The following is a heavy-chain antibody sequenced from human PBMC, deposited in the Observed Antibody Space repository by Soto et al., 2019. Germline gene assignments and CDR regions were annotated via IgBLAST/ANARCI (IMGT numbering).Heavy chain of an antibody. CDR3: ARAGYYYNWFDP. CDR2: INPNSGGT. V-gene: IGHV1-2*02. CDR1: GYTFTGYY. J-gene: IGHJ5*02. D-gene: IGHD3-22*01. Sequence: ASVKVSCKASGYTFTGYYMHWVRPAPGQGLEWMGWINPNSGGTNYAQKFQGRVTMTRDTSLRTAYMELSRLRSDDTAVYYCARAGYYYNWFDPWGQGTLVTVSS.